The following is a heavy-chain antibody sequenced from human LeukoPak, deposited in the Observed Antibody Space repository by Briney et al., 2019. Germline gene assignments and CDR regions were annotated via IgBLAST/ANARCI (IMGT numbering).Heavy chain of an antibody. D-gene: IGHD4-17*01. CDR2: ISSSSTHM. J-gene: IGHJ4*02. CDR3: ARGTVTGDY. Sequence: PGGSLRLSCAASGFTFSSYSMNWVRQAPGKGLEWVSSISSSSTHMYYAESVKGRFTISRDDARKSMYLQMNSLRSDDTAVYYCARGTVTGDYWGQGTLVTVSS. V-gene: IGHV3-21*04. CDR1: GFTFSSYS.